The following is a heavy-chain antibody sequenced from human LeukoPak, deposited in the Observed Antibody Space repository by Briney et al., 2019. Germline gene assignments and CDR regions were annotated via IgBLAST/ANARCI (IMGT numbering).Heavy chain of an antibody. CDR1: GYSFTSYW. V-gene: IGHV5-51*01. CDR3: ARRSSIATRLFDY. Sequence: GESLKISSHGSGYSFTSYWSAWVRQMPGKGLQWMGISYPGDPDTNYSPSFQGQVTISADKSISTAYLQWSSLKASDTAIYYCARRSSIATRLFDYWGQGTLVTVSS. CDR2: SYPGDPDT. D-gene: IGHD6-6*01. J-gene: IGHJ4*02.